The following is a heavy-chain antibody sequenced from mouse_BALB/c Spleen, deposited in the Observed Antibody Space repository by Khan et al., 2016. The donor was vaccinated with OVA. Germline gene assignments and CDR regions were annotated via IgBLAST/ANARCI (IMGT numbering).Heavy chain of an antibody. J-gene: IGHJ3*01. CDR2: INTYSGGT. CDR1: GYSFTSYY. V-gene: IGHV1S135*01. D-gene: IGHD2-2*01. CDR3: TTHGWVSWFTY. Sequence: VQLKESGPELMKPGASVKISCKASGYSFTSYYIHWVMQSHGKSLEWIGYINTYSGGTTYNQKFKGKATLTVDKSSSTAYIQLNHLTSEDSAVYYCTTHGWVSWFTYWGQGTLVTVSA.